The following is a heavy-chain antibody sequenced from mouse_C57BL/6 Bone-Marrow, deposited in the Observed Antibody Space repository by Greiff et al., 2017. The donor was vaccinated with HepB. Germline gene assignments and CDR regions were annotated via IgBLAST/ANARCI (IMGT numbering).Heavy chain of an antibody. J-gene: IGHJ1*03. V-gene: IGHV2-2*01. CDR2: IWSGGST. CDR1: GFSLTSYG. Sequence: QVQLKESGPGLVQPSQTLSITCTVSGFSLTSYGVHWVRQSPGKGLEWLGVIWSGGSTDYNAAFISRLSISKDNSKSQVFFKMNSLQADDTAIYYCASYYCGSSNWYFDVWGTGTTVTVSS. D-gene: IGHD1-1*01. CDR3: ASYYCGSSNWYFDV.